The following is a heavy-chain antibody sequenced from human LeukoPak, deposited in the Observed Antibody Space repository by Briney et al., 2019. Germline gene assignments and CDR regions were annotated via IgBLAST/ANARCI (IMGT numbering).Heavy chain of an antibody. V-gene: IGHV2-5*01. D-gene: IGHD3-10*01. CDR3: GHHLSGSGTYASLISRFDC. Sequence: TLSLTCTVSGGSISSYYWSWIRQPPGKALEWLALIYWNDDKHYSPSLKSRLTITKDTSKNQVVLTMTNMDPADTATYYCGHHLSGSGTYASLISRFDCWGQGTLVTVSS. J-gene: IGHJ4*02. CDR1: GGSISSYYW. CDR2: IYWNDDK.